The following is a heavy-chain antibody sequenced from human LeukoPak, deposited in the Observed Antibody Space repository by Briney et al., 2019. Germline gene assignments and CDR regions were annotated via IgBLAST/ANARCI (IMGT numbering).Heavy chain of an antibody. J-gene: IGHJ4*02. D-gene: IGHD3-3*01. V-gene: IGHV3-7*04. CDR3: ARGIDEWLYLNY. Sequence: GGSLRLPCAASGFPFAPFWMTWVRQAPGKGPEFVATMNRDGSEVAYGNSVRGRFTISRDNAKNSLYLQMYSLRAEDTAVYYCARGIDEWLYLNYWGQGALVTVSS. CDR1: GFPFAPFW. CDR2: MNRDGSEV.